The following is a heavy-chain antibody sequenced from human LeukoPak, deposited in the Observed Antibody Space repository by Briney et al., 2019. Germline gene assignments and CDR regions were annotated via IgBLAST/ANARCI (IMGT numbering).Heavy chain of an antibody. CDR3: ARDYFYGSGSSDY. D-gene: IGHD3-10*01. Sequence: SGGSLRLSCAASGFTFSIYGMHWVRQAPGKGLEWVAFIQYDGSNKYYADSVKGRFTISRDNSKNTLYLQMNSLRAEDTAVYYCARDYFYGSGSSDYWGQGTLVTVSS. CDR1: GFTFSIYG. J-gene: IGHJ4*02. V-gene: IGHV3-30*02. CDR2: IQYDGSNK.